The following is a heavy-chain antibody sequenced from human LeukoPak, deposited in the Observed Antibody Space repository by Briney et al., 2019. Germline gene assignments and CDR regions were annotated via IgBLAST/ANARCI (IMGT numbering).Heavy chain of an antibody. CDR2: ISGSGGRT. V-gene: IGHV3-23*01. Sequence: GGSLRLSCAASGFTFSSYGMSWVRQAPGKGLGWVSAISGSGGRTYYADFVKGRFTTSRDNSKNTLYLQMNSLRAEDTAVYNCAKGDFYGSGRDYYYYMDVWGKGTTVTISS. CDR1: GFTFSSYG. J-gene: IGHJ6*03. CDR3: AKGDFYGSGRDYYYYMDV. D-gene: IGHD3-10*01.